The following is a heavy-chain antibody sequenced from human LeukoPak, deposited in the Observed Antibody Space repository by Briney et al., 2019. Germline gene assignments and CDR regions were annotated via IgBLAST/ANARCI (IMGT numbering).Heavy chain of an antibody. CDR3: ARVLGTTVPTG. V-gene: IGHV3-21*01. J-gene: IGHJ4*02. CDR2: ISSSSSYI. D-gene: IGHD1-7*01. CDR1: GFTFSSYS. Sequence: GGSLRLSCAAPGFTFSSYSMNWVRQAPGKGLEWVSSISSSSSYIYYADSVKGRFTISRDNAKNSLYLQMNSLRAEDTAVYYCARVLGTTVPTGWGQGTLVTVSS.